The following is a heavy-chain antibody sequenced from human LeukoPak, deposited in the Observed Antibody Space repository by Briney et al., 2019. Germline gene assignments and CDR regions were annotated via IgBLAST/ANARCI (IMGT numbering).Heavy chain of an antibody. D-gene: IGHD3-10*01. J-gene: IGHJ6*03. CDR3: ARGGRWFDVYYYYYYYMDV. Sequence: SETLSLTCAVYGGSFSGYYWSWTRQPPGKGPEWIGEINHSGSTNYNPSLKSRVTISVDTSKNQFSLKLSSVTAADTAVYYCARGGRWFDVYYYYYYYMDVWGKGTTVTVSS. V-gene: IGHV4-34*01. CDR2: INHSGST. CDR1: GGSFSGYY.